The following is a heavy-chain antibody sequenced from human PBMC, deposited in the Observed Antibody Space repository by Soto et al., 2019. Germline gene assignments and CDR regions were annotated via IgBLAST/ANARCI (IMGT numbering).Heavy chain of an antibody. CDR1: GGSVISGSYY. CDR2: ISDTGSG. J-gene: IGHJ6*02. V-gene: IGHV4-61*01. Sequence: QVQVQESSPGLVKPSETLSLTCTVSGGSVISGSYYWSWIRQPPGKRLEWVGCISDTGSGDYNPSLKSRVTISVHTSKRQFSLRLNSVTAADTAVYYCARAHSGYDPLGMDVWGQGTTVTVSS. D-gene: IGHD5-12*01. CDR3: ARAHSGYDPLGMDV.